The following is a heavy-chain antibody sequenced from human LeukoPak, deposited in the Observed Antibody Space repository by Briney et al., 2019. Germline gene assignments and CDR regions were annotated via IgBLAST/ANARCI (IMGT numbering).Heavy chain of an antibody. CDR1: YTFXXXY. D-gene: IGHD3-10*01. Sequence: YTFXXXYVHWVRQAPGRGLEWMGIINPSGGSTRYAQKFQGRVTMTRDTSTSTVYMELKRLRSEDTAVYYCASWFGENDALDIWGQGTMVTVSS. CDR2: INPSGGST. CDR3: ASWFGENDALDI. J-gene: IGHJ3*02. V-gene: IGHV1-46*01.